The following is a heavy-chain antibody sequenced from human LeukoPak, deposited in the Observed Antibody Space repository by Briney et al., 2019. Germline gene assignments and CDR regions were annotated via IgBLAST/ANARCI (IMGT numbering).Heavy chain of an antibody. CDR2: MNPNSGNT. CDR3: ARDYCSSTSCYKRTFNY. CDR1: GYTFTSYE. J-gene: IGHJ4*02. D-gene: IGHD2-2*02. Sequence: GASVKVSCKASGYTFTSYEINWVRQATGQGLEWMGWMNPNSGNTGYAQKFQGRVTITGNTSIGTAYMELSSLRSEDTAVYYCARDYCSSTSCYKRTFNYWGQGTLVTVSS. V-gene: IGHV1-8*03.